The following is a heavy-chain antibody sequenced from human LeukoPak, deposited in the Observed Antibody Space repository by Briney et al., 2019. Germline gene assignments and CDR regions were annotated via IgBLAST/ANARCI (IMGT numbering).Heavy chain of an antibody. J-gene: IGHJ4*02. Sequence: SVKVSCKASGDTFSIYAISWVRQAPGQGLEWMGRIIPILGIANYAQKFQGRVTITADKSTSTAYMEQSSLRSEDTAVYYCATRGGGYSGYDPDYWGQGTLVTVSS. D-gene: IGHD5-12*01. CDR2: IIPILGIA. CDR3: ATRGGGYSGYDPDY. CDR1: GDTFSIYA. V-gene: IGHV1-69*04.